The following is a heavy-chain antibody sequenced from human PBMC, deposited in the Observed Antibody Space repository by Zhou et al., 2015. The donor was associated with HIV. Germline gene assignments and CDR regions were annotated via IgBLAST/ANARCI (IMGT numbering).Heavy chain of an antibody. CDR2: INPNSGGT. V-gene: IGHV1-2*04. CDR3: ARARRYSSGWYDRGNYFDY. Sequence: QVQLVQSGAEVKKPGASVKVSCKASGYTFTGYYMHWVRQAPGQGLEWMGWINPNSGGTNYAQKFQGWVTMTRDTSISTAYMELSRLRSDDTAVYYCARARRYSSGWYDRGNYFDYWGQGTLVTVSS. J-gene: IGHJ4*02. CDR1: GYTFTGYY. D-gene: IGHD6-19*01.